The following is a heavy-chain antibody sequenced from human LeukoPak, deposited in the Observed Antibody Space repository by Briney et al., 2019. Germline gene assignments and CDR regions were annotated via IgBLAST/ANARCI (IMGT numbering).Heavy chain of an antibody. D-gene: IGHD3-3*01. J-gene: IGHJ3*02. V-gene: IGHV3-21*01. CDR3: ARDLRYDFWSGYYLTAFDI. CDR1: GFTFSSYS. CDR2: ISSSSSYI. Sequence: PGGSLRLSWAASGFTFSSYSMNWVRQAPEKGLEWVSSISSSSSYIYYADSVKGRFTISRDNAKNSLYLQMNSLRAEDTAVYYCARDLRYDFWSGYYLTAFDIWGQGTMVTVSS.